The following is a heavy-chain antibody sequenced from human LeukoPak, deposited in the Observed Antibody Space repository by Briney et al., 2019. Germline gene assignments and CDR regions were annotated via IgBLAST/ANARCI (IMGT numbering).Heavy chain of an antibody. D-gene: IGHD4-17*01. CDR2: IYYSGST. CDR1: GGSISSSSYY. Sequence: SETLSLTCTVSGGSISSSSYYWGWIRQPPGKGLEWIGSIYYSGSTYYNPSLKSRVTISVDTSKNQFSLKLSSVTAADTAVYYCARGSHDYGDYVGYYYYYMDVWGKGTTVTVSS. J-gene: IGHJ6*03. CDR3: ARGSHDYGDYVGYYYYYMDV. V-gene: IGHV4-39*07.